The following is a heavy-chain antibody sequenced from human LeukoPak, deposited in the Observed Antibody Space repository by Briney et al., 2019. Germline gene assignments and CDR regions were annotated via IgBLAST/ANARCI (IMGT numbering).Heavy chain of an antibody. CDR2: IPYDGSNT. J-gene: IGHJ4*02. CDR1: GFSFSSYG. D-gene: IGHD4-17*01. Sequence: PGGSLRLSCAASGFSFSSYGMHWVRQAPGKGLEWVAVIPYDGSNTYYADSVKGRFTISRDNSKNTLYLQMGSLRAEDMAVYYCARDSRGDYGLENWGQGTLVTVSS. V-gene: IGHV3-30*03. CDR3: ARDSRGDYGLEN.